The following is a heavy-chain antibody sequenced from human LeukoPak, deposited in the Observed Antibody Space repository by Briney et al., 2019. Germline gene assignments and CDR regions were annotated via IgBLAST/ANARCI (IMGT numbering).Heavy chain of an antibody. CDR1: GFTFSSYA. CDR2: ISSNGGST. CDR3: VKDVFGYYDILTGYPPVDY. D-gene: IGHD3-9*01. Sequence: PGGSLGLSCSASGFTFSSYAMHWVRQAPGKGLEYVSAISSNGGSTYYADSVKGRFTISRDNSKNTLYLQMSSLRAEDTAVYYCVKDVFGYYDILTGYPPVDYWGQGTLVTVSS. J-gene: IGHJ4*02. V-gene: IGHV3-64D*06.